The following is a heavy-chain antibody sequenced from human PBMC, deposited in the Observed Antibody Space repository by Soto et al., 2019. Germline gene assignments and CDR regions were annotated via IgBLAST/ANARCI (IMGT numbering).Heavy chain of an antibody. Sequence: HPGGSLRLSCAASGFTFSSYAMSWVRQAPGKGLEWVSAISGSGGSTYYADSVKGRFTISRDNSKNTLYLQMNSLRAEDTAVYYCAKDGGKTIPLYYYGMDVWGQGTTVTVSS. V-gene: IGHV3-23*01. J-gene: IGHJ6*02. CDR1: GFTFSSYA. CDR3: AKDGGKTIPLYYYGMDV. D-gene: IGHD3-3*01. CDR2: ISGSGGST.